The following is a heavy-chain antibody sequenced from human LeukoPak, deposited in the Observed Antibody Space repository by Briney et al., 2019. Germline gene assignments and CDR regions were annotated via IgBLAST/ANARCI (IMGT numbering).Heavy chain of an antibody. CDR2: INPNSGST. J-gene: IGHJ4*02. V-gene: IGHV1-2*02. CDR1: GYTFTGYY. CDR3: ARGPSTTGEVDY. D-gene: IGHD2-2*01. Sequence: ASVKVSCKASGYTFTGYYMHWVRQAPGQGLEWMGWINPNSGSTNYAQKFQGRVTITADESTSTAYMELSSLRSEDTAVYYCARGPSTTGEVDYWGQGTLVTVSS.